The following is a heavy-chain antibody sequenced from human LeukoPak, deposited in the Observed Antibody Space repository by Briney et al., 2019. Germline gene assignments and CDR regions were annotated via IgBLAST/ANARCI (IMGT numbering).Heavy chain of an antibody. V-gene: IGHV1-69*13. Sequence: SVNVSPKPSVGTLSSYAIIWGRHAPEQRVEWVVGSIPIFGTASYAQKFQGRVTITADESTSTAYMELSSLRSEDTAVYYCALNLYYYDSSGFAFDIWGQGTMVTVSS. CDR1: VGTLSSYA. D-gene: IGHD3-22*01. J-gene: IGHJ3*02. CDR3: ALNLYYYDSSGFAFDI. CDR2: SIPIFGTA.